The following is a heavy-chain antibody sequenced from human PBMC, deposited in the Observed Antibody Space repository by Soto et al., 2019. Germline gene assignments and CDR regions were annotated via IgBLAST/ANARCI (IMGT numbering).Heavy chain of an antibody. CDR3: ARAPITMIVVVKPPASYFDY. J-gene: IGHJ4*02. CDR1: GGSISSSGYY. D-gene: IGHD3-22*01. Sequence: PSETLSLTCTVSGGSISSSGYYWSWVRQHPGKGLECIGYIYHSGSTYYNPSFKSRITISVDTSKNQFSLKLSSVTAADTAVYYCARAPITMIVVVKPPASYFDYWGQGTLVTVSS. CDR2: IYHSGST. V-gene: IGHV4-31*03.